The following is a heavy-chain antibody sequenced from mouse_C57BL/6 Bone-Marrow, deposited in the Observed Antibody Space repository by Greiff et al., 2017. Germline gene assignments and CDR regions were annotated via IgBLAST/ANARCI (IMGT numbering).Heavy chain of an antibody. CDR3: AREGRLPVLSAS. D-gene: IGHD2-4*01. Sequence: QVQLQQPGAELVKPGASVKLSCKASGYTFTSYWMHWVKQRPGQGLEWIGMIHPNSGSTNYKEKFKSKATLTVDKSSRTAYMQLRSLTSEDSAVYYCAREGRLPVLSASWGQGTLVPVSA. J-gene: IGHJ3*01. V-gene: IGHV1-64*01. CDR2: IHPNSGST. CDR1: GYTFTSYW.